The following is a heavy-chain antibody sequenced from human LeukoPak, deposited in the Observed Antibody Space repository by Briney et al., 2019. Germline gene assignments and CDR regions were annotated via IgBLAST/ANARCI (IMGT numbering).Heavy chain of an antibody. D-gene: IGHD3-22*01. CDR1: GYTFTDYY. J-gene: IGHJ4*02. CDR3: ARLPYYDSSGFYYFDY. Sequence: ASVKVSCKASGYTFTDYYIHWVRQAPGQGLEWMGRINPNSGDTNYLQKFQGRVTMTGDTSISAAYMELSRLRSDDTAVYYCARLPYYDSSGFYYFDYWGQGTLVTVSS. CDR2: INPNSGDT. V-gene: IGHV1-2*06.